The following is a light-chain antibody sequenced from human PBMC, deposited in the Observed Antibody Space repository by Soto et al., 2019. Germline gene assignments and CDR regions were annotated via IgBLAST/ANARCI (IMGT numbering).Light chain of an antibody. CDR1: QTVRDGY. J-gene: IGKJ2*01. Sequence: DIVLTQSPGTLSLSPGERATLSCRASQTVRDGYLAWYQQKPGQAPRLFIYGASARATGFPDRFSGSGSGTDFTLTISGLEPEDFAVYYCQQYGVSMFTFGQGAKLEIK. V-gene: IGKV3-20*01. CDR3: QQYGVSMFT. CDR2: GAS.